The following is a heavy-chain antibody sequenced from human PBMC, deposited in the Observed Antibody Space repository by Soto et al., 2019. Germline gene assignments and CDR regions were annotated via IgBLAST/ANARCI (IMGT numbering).Heavy chain of an antibody. CDR3: ARHVPAAGYYFGMDV. D-gene: IGHD2-2*01. CDR1: GGTFSSYA. Sequence: QVQLVQSGAEVKKPGYSVKVSCKASGGTFSSYAISWVRQAPGQGLEWMGGIIPIFGTANYAQKFQGRVTITADDSTTTAYMELRSLRSEDTAVYYCARHVPAAGYYFGMDVWGQETTVTVSS. CDR2: IIPIFGTA. J-gene: IGHJ6*02. V-gene: IGHV1-69*12.